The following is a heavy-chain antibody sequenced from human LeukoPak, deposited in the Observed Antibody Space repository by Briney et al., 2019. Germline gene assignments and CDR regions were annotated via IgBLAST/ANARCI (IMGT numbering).Heavy chain of an antibody. Sequence: GGSLRLSCAASGFTVSNNYMSWVRQAPGRGLEWVSVIYSGGSTYYADSVKGRFTISRDNSKNTVYLQMNNLRAGDTAVYYWARDPCGANHCGYWGQGTLVTVSS. V-gene: IGHV3-66*01. CDR3: ARDPCGANHCGY. CDR2: IYSGGST. D-gene: IGHD4/OR15-4a*01. J-gene: IGHJ4*02. CDR1: GFTVSNNY.